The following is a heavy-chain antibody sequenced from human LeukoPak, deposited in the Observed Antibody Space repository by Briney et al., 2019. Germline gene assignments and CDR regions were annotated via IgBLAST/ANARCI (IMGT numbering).Heavy chain of an antibody. CDR2: ISGSGAST. CDR1: GFTFSSYA. Sequence: GGSLRLSCAASGFTFSSYAMSWVRQAPGKGLEWVSAISGSGASTYYADSVKGRFTISRDNSKNTLYLQMNSLRAEDTAVYYCAKVEVGVAPRPMHYYYYYYMDVWGKGTTVTVSS. J-gene: IGHJ6*03. CDR3: AKVEVGVAPRPMHYYYYYYMDV. D-gene: IGHD6-6*01. V-gene: IGHV3-23*01.